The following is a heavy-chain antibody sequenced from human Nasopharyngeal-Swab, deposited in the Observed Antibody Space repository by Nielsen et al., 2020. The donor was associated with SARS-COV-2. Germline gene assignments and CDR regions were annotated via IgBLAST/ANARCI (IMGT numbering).Heavy chain of an antibody. CDR1: GYSFTSYW. CDR2: IYPGDSDT. Sequence: GESLKISCEGSGYSFTSYWIGWVRQMPGKGLEWMWIIYPGDSDTRYSPSFQGQVPISADKSISTAYLQWSSLTASDTAMYYCARPGILNYYGMDVWGQGTTVTVSS. V-gene: IGHV5-51*01. D-gene: IGHD6-13*01. J-gene: IGHJ6*02. CDR3: ARPGILNYYGMDV.